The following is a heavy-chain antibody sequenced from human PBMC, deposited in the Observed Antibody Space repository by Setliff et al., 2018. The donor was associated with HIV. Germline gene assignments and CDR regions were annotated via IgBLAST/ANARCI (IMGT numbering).Heavy chain of an antibody. Sequence: PSETLSLTCTVSGGSISSHQWNWMRQPPGKGLEWIGYIYYSGNTNYNPSLRSRVTISVDTSKNHFSLRLSSVTAADTAVYYCARDIGGGSSWGQGTLVTVSS. CDR3: ARDIGGGSS. V-gene: IGHV4-59*11. CDR1: GGSISSHQ. CDR2: IYYSGNT. D-gene: IGHD2-15*01. J-gene: IGHJ1*01.